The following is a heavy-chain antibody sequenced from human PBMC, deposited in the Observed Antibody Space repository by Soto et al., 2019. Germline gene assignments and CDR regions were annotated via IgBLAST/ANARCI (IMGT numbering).Heavy chain of an antibody. Sequence: QVQLVESGGGVVQPGRSLRLSCAASGFTFSSYGMHWVRQAPGKGLEWVAVISYDGSNKYYADSVKGRFTISRDNSKNTLYLQMNSLRAEDTAVYYCAKDQLRGVRGVITYYCGMDVWGQGTPVTVSS. CDR3: AKDQLRGVRGVITYYCGMDV. CDR1: GFTFSSYG. J-gene: IGHJ6*02. CDR2: ISYDGSNK. D-gene: IGHD3-10*01. V-gene: IGHV3-30*18.